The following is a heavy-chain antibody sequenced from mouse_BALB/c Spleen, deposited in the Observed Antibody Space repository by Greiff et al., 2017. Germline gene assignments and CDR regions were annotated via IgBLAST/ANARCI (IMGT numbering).Heavy chain of an antibody. Sequence: EVQLQQSGPELVKPGASVKIPCKASGYTFTDYNMDWVKQSHGKSLEWIGDINPNNGGTIYNQKFKGKATLTVDKSSSTAYMELRSLTSEDTAVYYCARGFTTVGGTWFAYWGQGTLVTVSA. D-gene: IGHD1-1*01. CDR3: ARGFTTVGGTWFAY. J-gene: IGHJ3*01. CDR2: INPNNGGT. CDR1: GYTFTDYN. V-gene: IGHV1-18*01.